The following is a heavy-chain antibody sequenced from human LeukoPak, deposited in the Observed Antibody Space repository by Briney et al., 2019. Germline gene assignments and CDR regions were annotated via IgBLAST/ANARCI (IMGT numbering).Heavy chain of an antibody. CDR3: ARDECSSTSCYMSDYYYYYMDV. Sequence: PGGSRGPSFAAPGFTFSSFWMSGVRKAPGKGRGWVAKKKQEGGEKYYVDSVKGRLTISRDNAKNSLYLQMNSLRAEDTAVYYCARDECSSTSCYMSDYYYYYMDVWGKGTTVTVSS. CDR2: KKQEGGEK. CDR1: GFTFSSFW. V-gene: IGHV3-7*01. D-gene: IGHD2-2*02. J-gene: IGHJ6*03.